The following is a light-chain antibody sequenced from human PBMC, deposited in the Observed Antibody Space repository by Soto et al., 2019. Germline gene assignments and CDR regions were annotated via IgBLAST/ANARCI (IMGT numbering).Light chain of an antibody. Sequence: QAVVTQPPSASGTPGQTVTITCSGSSSNIGSDYVFWYQQLPGTAPRLLIYLGDQRASGVSDRFSGSKSGTSASLAINGLRSDDEADYYCAAWDDNLNAYVFGSGTKLTVL. CDR2: LGD. V-gene: IGLV1-47*02. J-gene: IGLJ1*01. CDR3: AAWDDNLNAYV. CDR1: SSNIGSDY.